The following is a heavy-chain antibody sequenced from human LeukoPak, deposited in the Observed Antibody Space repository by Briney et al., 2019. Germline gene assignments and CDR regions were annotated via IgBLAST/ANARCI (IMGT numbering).Heavy chain of an antibody. J-gene: IGHJ4*02. V-gene: IGHV3-11*01. CDR3: ARSRFGESGSLDY. CDR1: GFSFSDYY. Sequence: GGSLRLSCAAFGFSFSDYYMSWVRQAPGKGLEWVSYISRSDSTIYYADSVKGRFTISRDNAKNSLYLQMNSLRAEDTGVYYCARSRFGESGSLDYWGQGTLVPVSS. D-gene: IGHD3-10*01. CDR2: ISRSDSTI.